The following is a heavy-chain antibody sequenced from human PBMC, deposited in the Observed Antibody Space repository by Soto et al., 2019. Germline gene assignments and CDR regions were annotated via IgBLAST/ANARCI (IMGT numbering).Heavy chain of an antibody. CDR3: ARRYGSSFDY. V-gene: IGHV4-30-2*01. D-gene: IGHD6-13*01. CDR2: ISHSGST. CDR1: GGSISSGGYS. J-gene: IGHJ4*02. Sequence: PSETLSLTCAVSGGSISSGGYSWSWIRQPPGKGLEWIGYISHSGSTNYNPSLKSRVTISVDTSKNQFSLKLSSVTAADTAVYYCARRYGSSFDYWGQGTLVTVSS.